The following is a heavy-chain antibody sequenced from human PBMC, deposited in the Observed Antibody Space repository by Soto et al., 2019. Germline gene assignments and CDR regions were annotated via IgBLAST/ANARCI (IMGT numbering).Heavy chain of an antibody. Sequence: QVQLQESGPGLVKPSGTLSITCAVSGASISSTNWWSWVRQPPGKGLEWIGEIYHDGNTYYNSSLKSRVTIAVGKSEIQFSLRLMAVTAEDTALYCCATQVTTPSFDYWGQGILVTVSS. V-gene: IGHV4-4*01. CDR2: IYHDGNT. CDR3: ATQVTTPSFDY. J-gene: IGHJ4*02. CDR1: GASISSTNW. D-gene: IGHD4-17*01.